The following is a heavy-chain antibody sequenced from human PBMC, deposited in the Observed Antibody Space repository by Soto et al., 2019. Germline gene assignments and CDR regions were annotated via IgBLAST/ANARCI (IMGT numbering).Heavy chain of an antibody. D-gene: IGHD3-3*01. V-gene: IGHV3-21*01. CDR1: GFTFSSYS. CDR3: ARVKDDLGDYYGMDV. Sequence: EVQLVESGGGLVKPGGSLRLSCAASGFTFSSYSMNWVRQAPGKGLECVSSISSSSSYIYYADSVKGRFTISRDNAKNSLYLQMNSLRAEDTAVYYCARVKDDLGDYYGMDVWGQGTTVTVSS. J-gene: IGHJ6*02. CDR2: ISSSSSYI.